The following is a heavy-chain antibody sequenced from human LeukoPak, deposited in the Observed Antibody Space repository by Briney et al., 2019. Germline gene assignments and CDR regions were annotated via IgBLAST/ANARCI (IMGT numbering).Heavy chain of an antibody. V-gene: IGHV4-34*01. Sequence: PSETLSLTCAVYGGSFSGYYWSWIRQPPGKGLEWIGEINHSGSTNYNLSLKSRVTISVDTSKNQFSLKLSSVTAADTAVYYRARDSTIFGVVPYFDYWGQGTLVTVSS. J-gene: IGHJ4*02. CDR3: ARDSTIFGVVPYFDY. D-gene: IGHD3-3*01. CDR1: GGSFSGYY. CDR2: INHSGST.